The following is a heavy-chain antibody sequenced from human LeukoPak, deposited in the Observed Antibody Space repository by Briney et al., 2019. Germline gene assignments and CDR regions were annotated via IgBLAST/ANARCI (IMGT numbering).Heavy chain of an antibody. CDR2: IYSGGST. CDR1: GLTVSSNN. CDR3: ARGFKHYYDSSGYYYYFDY. D-gene: IGHD3-22*01. J-gene: IGHJ4*02. Sequence: GGSLRLSCAASGLTVSSNNMSWVRQAPGKGLEWVSVIYSGGSTYYADSVKGRFTISRDNSKNTVYLQMNSLRAEDTAVYYCARGFKHYYDSSGYYYYFDYWGQGTLVTVSS. V-gene: IGHV3-53*01.